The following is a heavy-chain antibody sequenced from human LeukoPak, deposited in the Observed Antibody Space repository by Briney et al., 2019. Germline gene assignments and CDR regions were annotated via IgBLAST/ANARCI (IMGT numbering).Heavy chain of an antibody. CDR2: INGYSGNT. Sequence: GASVKVSCKASGYTYTNYGISWVRQAPGQGLEWMGWINGYSGNTNYAQKFQGRVTMTEDTSTDTAYMELSSLRSEDTAVYYCATDLISGHGSGSYTNYWGQGTLVTVSS. V-gene: IGHV1-18*01. CDR1: GYTYTNYG. CDR3: ATDLISGHGSGSYTNY. J-gene: IGHJ4*02. D-gene: IGHD3-10*01.